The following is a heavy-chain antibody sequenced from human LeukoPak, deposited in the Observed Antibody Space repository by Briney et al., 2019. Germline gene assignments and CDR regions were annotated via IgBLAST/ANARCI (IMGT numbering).Heavy chain of an antibody. CDR2: ISGSGGST. V-gene: IGHV3-23*01. Sequence: GGSLRLSCAAPGFTFSSYAMSWVRQAPGKGLEWVSAISGSGGSTYYADSVKGRFTISRDNSENTLYLQMSGLRAEDTAVYYCAKGTGDVGYYFDYWGQGTLVTVSS. J-gene: IGHJ4*02. D-gene: IGHD7-27*01. CDR1: GFTFSSYA. CDR3: AKGTGDVGYYFDY.